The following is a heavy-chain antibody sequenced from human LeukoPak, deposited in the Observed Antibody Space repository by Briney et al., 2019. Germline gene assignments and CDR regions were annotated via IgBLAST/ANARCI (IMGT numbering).Heavy chain of an antibody. V-gene: IGHV4-59*12. CDR2: IYYSGST. D-gene: IGHD2-2*01. CDR3: ARLKPKPYQLLGSYYYYYGMDV. Sequence: PSETLSLTCTVSGGSISSYYWSWTRQPPGKGLEWIGYIYYSGSTNYNPSLKSRVTISVDTSKNQFSLKLSSVTAADTAVYYCARLKPKPYQLLGSYYYYYGMDVWGQGTTVTVSS. J-gene: IGHJ6*02. CDR1: GGSISSYY.